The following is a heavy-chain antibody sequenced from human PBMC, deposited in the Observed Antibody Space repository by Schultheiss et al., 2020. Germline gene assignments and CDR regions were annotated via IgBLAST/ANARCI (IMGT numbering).Heavy chain of an antibody. Sequence: GESLKISCAASGFTFSSYGMHWVRQAPGKGLEWVAVISYDGSNKYYADSVKGRFTISRDNSKNTLYLQMNSLRAEDTAVYYCANRAVAGSLDYWGQGTLVTVSS. CDR3: ANRAVAGSLDY. D-gene: IGHD6-19*01. V-gene: IGHV3-30*18. CDR2: ISYDGSNK. CDR1: GFTFSSYG. J-gene: IGHJ4*02.